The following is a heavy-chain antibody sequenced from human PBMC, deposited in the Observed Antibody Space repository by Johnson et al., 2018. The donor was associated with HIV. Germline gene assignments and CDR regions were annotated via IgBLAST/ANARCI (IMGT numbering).Heavy chain of an antibody. CDR2: IGTAGDT. V-gene: IGHV3-13*01. CDR1: GFSISSYD. J-gene: IGHJ3*02. CDR3: ARGVPIAAAGHDAFDI. D-gene: IGHD6-13*01. Sequence: VQLVESGGGLVQPGGSLRLSCAALGFSISSYDMHWVRQATGKGLEWVSAIGTAGDTYYTGSVKGRFTISRENAKNSLYLQMNSLRAVDTAVYYCARGVPIAAAGHDAFDIWGQGTMVTVSS.